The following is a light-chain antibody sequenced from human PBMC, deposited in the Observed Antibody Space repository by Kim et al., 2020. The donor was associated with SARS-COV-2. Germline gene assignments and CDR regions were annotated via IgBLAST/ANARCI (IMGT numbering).Light chain of an antibody. CDR3: QQYHALPWT. Sequence: ASVGDRVTITCRASQTITTWLAWYQQKPGKAPNLLIDEVSTLEDGVPSRFSGSVSETEFTLTISGLQPDDFATYYCQQYHALPWTFGQGTKVDIK. V-gene: IGKV1-5*01. CDR2: EVS. J-gene: IGKJ1*01. CDR1: QTITTW.